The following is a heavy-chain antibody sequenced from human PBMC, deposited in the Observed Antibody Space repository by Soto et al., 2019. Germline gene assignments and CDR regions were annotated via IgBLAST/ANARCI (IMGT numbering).Heavy chain of an antibody. D-gene: IGHD2-15*01. J-gene: IGHJ6*02. CDR3: ARSAATDGMDV. Sequence: SGPTLVNPTQTLTLTCTFSGFSLSTSGMRVSWIRQPPGKALEWLARIDWDDDKFYSTSLKTRLTISKDTSKNQVVLTMANMDPVDTATYYGARSAATDGMDVWGQGTTVTVSS. CDR2: IDWDDDK. V-gene: IGHV2-70*04. CDR1: GFSLSTSGMR.